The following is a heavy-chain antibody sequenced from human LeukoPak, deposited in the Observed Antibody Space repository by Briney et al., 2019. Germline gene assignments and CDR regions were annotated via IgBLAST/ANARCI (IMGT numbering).Heavy chain of an antibody. CDR2: IYYSGST. D-gene: IGHD2-15*01. J-gene: IGHJ4*02. V-gene: IGHV4-30-4*08. CDR1: VGSISSGDYY. CDR3: ARDSGGYCSGGSCYSDY. Sequence: SQTLSLTCTVSVGSISSGDYYWSWIRLPPRKGLEWIGYIYYSGSTYYNPSLKSRVTISVDTSKNQFSLKLSSVTAADTAVYYCARDSGGYCSGGSCYSDYWGQGTLVTVSS.